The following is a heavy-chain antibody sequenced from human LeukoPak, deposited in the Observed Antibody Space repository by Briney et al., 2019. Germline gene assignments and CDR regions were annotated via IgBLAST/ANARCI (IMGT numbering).Heavy chain of an antibody. V-gene: IGHV3-35*01. CDR3: AKENWYLYNNNWYKTWFDP. J-gene: IGHJ5*02. Sequence: GVSLRLSCAASVFTFSNRDMNWVHQAPGKRLEGVSGVSWNGSRTHYADSVKGRFIISRDNSRNTLYLQMNSLRAEDTAIYYCAKENWYLYNNNWYKTWFDPWGQGTLVTVSS. CDR1: VFTFSNRD. D-gene: IGHD6-13*01. CDR2: VSWNGSRT.